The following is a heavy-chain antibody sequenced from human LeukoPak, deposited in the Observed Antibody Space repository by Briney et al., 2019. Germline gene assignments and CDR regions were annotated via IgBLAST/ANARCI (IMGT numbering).Heavy chain of an antibody. CDR1: GGSISSGSYY. Sequence: SETLSLTCTVSGGSISSGSYYWSWIRQPPGKGLEWIGDSHASGSTDYNPSLKSRVTISVDTSKSQFSLKLSSVTAADTAVYYCARRGYHILTGFYNGGTYPYYYMDVWGKGTTVTVSS. CDR3: ARRGYHILTGFYNGGTYPYYYMDV. J-gene: IGHJ6*03. V-gene: IGHV4-61*01. CDR2: SHASGST. D-gene: IGHD3-9*01.